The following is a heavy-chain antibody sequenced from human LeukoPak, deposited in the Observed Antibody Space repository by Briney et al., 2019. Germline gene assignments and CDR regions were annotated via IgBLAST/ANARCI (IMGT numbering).Heavy chain of an antibody. Sequence: SETLSLTCTVSGASVSDSTYYWGWVRQSPGKGLEWVGTLFYSENIYYSPSLKGRVTISIDTSKNQFSLRLTSAAAADTAVYYCARDARYGRNFDYWGQGTLVTVSS. D-gene: IGHD1-26*01. CDR2: LFYSENI. CDR1: GASVSDSTYY. V-gene: IGHV4-39*07. CDR3: ARDARYGRNFDY. J-gene: IGHJ4*02.